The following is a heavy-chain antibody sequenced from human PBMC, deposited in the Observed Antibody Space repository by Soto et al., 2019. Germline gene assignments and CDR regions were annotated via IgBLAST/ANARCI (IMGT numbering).Heavy chain of an antibody. V-gene: IGHV3-74*01. D-gene: IGHD3-3*01. CDR3: ARDISRFEQWSTNWFDP. Sequence: LRLSCEASGFTFSSYWMHWVRQAPGKGLVWVSRINSDGSSTSYADSVKGRFTISRDNAKNTLYLQMNSLRAEDTAVYYCARDISRFEQWSTNWFDPWGQGTLVTVSS. CDR2: INSDGSST. J-gene: IGHJ5*02. CDR1: GFTFSSYW.